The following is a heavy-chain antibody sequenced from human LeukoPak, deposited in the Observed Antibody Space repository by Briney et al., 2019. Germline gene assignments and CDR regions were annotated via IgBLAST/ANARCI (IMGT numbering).Heavy chain of an antibody. J-gene: IGHJ4*02. CDR3: ARGVYFDY. Sequence: PSETLSLTCTVSGASISSYCWSWIRQPPGKGLEWIGYIYYSGSTNYNPSLKSRVTISVDASKTQFSLRLTSVTAADTAVYYCARGVYFDYWGQGTLGTVSS. CDR1: GASISSYC. CDR2: IYYSGST. V-gene: IGHV4-59*13.